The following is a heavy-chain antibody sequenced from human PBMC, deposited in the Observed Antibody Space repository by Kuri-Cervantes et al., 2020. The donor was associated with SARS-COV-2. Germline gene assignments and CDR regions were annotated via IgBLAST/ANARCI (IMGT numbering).Heavy chain of an antibody. CDR2: INPNNGGT. CDR1: GYTFTGYY. CDR3: ARGGKYQLLYWCEYYLDY. D-gene: IGHD2-2*02. V-gene: IGHV1-2*02. J-gene: IGHJ4*02. Sequence: ASVKVSCKASGYTFTGYYMHWVRQAPGQGLEWMGWINPNNGGTNYAQKFQGRVTMTRDTSISTAYMELSRLGSDDTAVYYCARGGKYQLLYWCEYYLDYWGQGTLVTVSS.